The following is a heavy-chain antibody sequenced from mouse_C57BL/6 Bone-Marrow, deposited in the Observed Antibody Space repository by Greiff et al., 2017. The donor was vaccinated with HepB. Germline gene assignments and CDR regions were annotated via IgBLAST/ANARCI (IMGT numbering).Heavy chain of an antibody. V-gene: IGHV1-4*01. CDR3: AYDYEGAY. D-gene: IGHD2-4*01. J-gene: IGHJ3*01. CDR2: INPSSGYT. CDR1: GYTFTSYT. Sequence: VQGVESGAELARPGASVKMSCKASGYTFTSYTMHWVKQRPGQGLEWIGYINPSSGYTKYNQKFKDKATLTADKSSSTAYMQLSSLTSEDSAVYYCAYDYEGAYWGQGTLVTVSA.